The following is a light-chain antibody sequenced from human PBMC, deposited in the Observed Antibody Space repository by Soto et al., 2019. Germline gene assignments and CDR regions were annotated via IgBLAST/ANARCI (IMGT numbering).Light chain of an antibody. Sequence: EIVLTQSPGTLSLFPGERATLSCWASQSVSSSYLGWYQQKPGQAPRLLIYAASSRAIDIPDRFSGSGSGTEFTLTISGLEPEDFAVYYCQHKNTFGQGTKLEIK. CDR3: QHKNT. CDR1: QSVSSSY. J-gene: IGKJ2*01. V-gene: IGKV3-20*01. CDR2: AAS.